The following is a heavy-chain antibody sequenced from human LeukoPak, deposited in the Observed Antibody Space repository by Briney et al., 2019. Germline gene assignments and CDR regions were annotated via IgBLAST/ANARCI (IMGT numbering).Heavy chain of an antibody. CDR3: AKGVKLLLFGNWFDP. V-gene: IGHV3-23*01. CDR1: GFTFGSYA. J-gene: IGHJ5*02. D-gene: IGHD3-10*01. CDR2: ISGSGGST. Sequence: PGGSLRLSCAASGFTFGSYAMSWVRQAPGKGLEWVSAISGSGGSTYYADSVKGRFTISRDNSKNTLYLQMNSLRAEDTAVYYCAKGVKLLLFGNWFDPWGQGTLVTVSS.